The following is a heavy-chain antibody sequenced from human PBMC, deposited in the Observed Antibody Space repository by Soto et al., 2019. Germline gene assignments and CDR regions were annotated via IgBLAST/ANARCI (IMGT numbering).Heavy chain of an antibody. V-gene: IGHV1-2*02. CDR3: ARDANIMAARPSWSDY. D-gene: IGHD6-6*01. J-gene: IGHJ4*02. CDR2: INPNSGGT. CDR1: GYTFTGYY. Sequence: GASVKVSCKASGYTFTGYYMHWVRQAPGQGLEWMGWINPNSGGTNYAQKFQGRVTMTRDTSISTAYMELSRLRSDDTAVYYCARDANIMAARPSWSDYWGQGTLVTVSS.